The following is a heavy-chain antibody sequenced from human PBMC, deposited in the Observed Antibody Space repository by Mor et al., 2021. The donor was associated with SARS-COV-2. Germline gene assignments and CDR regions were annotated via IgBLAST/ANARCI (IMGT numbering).Heavy chain of an antibody. V-gene: IGHV4-34*01. D-gene: IGHD1-7*01. Sequence: NYNPSLKSRVTISVDTSKNQFSLKLSSVTAADTAVYYCARSLELLPLPDDAFDIWGQGTMVTVSS. CDR3: ARSLELLPLPDDAFDI. J-gene: IGHJ3*02.